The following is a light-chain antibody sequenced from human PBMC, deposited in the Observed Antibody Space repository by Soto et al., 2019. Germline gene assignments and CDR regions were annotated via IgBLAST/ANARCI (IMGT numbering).Light chain of an antibody. CDR2: GAS. CDR3: QSYNDWPFT. CDR1: ESLSTY. J-gene: IGKJ2*01. V-gene: IGKV3-15*01. Sequence: EIVMTQSPATLSVSPGERVTLSCRASESLSTYLAWYQQKPGQAPRLLIYGASTKATGIPARFSGSGSATDFTLTISSLQSEDFAVYYCQSYNDWPFTFGQG.